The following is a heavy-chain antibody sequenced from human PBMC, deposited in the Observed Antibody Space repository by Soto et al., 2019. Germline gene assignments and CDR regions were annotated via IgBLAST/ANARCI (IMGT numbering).Heavy chain of an antibody. V-gene: IGHV4-30-4*01. CDR3: ASFVGLLWGGVSPAESWRSYYFDN. CDR2: IYYSGNT. CDR1: GDSITSGDYY. Sequence: VQLQESGPGLVKPSQTLSLTCTVSGDSITSGDYYWSWIRQPPGKGLEWIGYIYYSGNTNYNPSLKSRVIMSVDTSKNQFSLKLTSVTAADTAVYYCASFVGLLWGGVSPAESWRSYYFDNWGQGTLVTVSS. J-gene: IGHJ4*02. D-gene: IGHD2-8*01.